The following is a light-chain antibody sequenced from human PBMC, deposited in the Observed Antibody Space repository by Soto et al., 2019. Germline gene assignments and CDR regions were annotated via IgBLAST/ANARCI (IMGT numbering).Light chain of an antibody. CDR2: GAS. J-gene: IGKJ1*01. CDR1: QSVSSSY. Sequence: EIVLTQSPGTLSLSPGARAPLSCRASQSVSSSYLAWYQQKPGQAPRLLIYGASSRAIGIPDRFSGSGSGTDFTLTISSLQSEDFAVYYCQQYNNWPWTFGQGTKVDIK. CDR3: QQYNNWPWT. V-gene: IGKV3-20*01.